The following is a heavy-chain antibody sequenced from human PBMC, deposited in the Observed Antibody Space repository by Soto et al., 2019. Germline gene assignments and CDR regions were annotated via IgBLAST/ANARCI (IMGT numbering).Heavy chain of an antibody. J-gene: IGHJ5*02. CDR1: GFTFSSYA. D-gene: IGHD2-2*02. Sequence: GGSLRLSCAASGFTFSSYAMSWVRQAPGKGLEWVSAISGSGGSTYYADSVKGRFTISRDNSKNTLYLQMNSLRAEDTAVYYCAKYGLGYCSSTSCYTDNWFDPWGQGTLVTVSS. CDR3: AKYGLGYCSSTSCYTDNWFDP. V-gene: IGHV3-23*01. CDR2: ISGSGGST.